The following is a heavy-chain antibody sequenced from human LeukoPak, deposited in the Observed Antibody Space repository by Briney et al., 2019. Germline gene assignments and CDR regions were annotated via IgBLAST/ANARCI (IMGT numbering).Heavy chain of an antibody. CDR3: ARGAATGFDP. CDR2: LRYDAINK. Sequence: GGSLRLSCAASGYTLCTYGMHWVRQAPGKGLEWVAFLRYDAINKYYADSVKGRFTISRENAKNCLYLQMNSLRVEDTAVYYWARGAATGFDPWGQGTLVTVSS. V-gene: IGHV3-30*02. J-gene: IGHJ5*02. CDR1: GYTLCTYG. D-gene: IGHD2-15*01.